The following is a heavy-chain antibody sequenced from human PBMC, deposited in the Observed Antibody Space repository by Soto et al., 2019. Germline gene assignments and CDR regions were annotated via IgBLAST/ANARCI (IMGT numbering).Heavy chain of an antibody. CDR1: GFAFSSYC. CDR3: ARGGSLYWYFDL. Sequence: PGGSLRLSCAASGFAFSSYCMHWVRQAPGTGLEWVAVISYDGSLQHYADSVKGRFTISRDNSKNMVLLQMSSLRAEYTAVYYCARGGSLYWYFDLWGRGTLVTVS. J-gene: IGHJ2*01. D-gene: IGHD1-26*01. V-gene: IGHV3-30*03. CDR2: ISYDGSLQ.